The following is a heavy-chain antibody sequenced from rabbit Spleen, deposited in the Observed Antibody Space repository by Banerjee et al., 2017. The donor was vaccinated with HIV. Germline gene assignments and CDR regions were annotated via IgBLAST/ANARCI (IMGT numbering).Heavy chain of an antibody. CDR1: GFSFSSSDY. Sequence: QSLEESGGDLVKPGASLTLTCTASGFSFSSSDYMCWVRQAPGKGLEWISCIAGSSGGFTYSATWAKGRFTCSKTSSTTVTLQMTSLTVADTATYFCARDTGSSFSSYGMDLLGPGTLVTVS. J-gene: IGHJ6*01. V-gene: IGHV1S40*01. D-gene: IGHD8-1*01. CDR2: IAGSSGGFT. CDR3: ARDTGSSFSSYGMDL.